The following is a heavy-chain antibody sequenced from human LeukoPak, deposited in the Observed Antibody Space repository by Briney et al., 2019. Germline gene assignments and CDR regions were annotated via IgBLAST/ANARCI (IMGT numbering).Heavy chain of an antibody. Sequence: GASVKVSCKASGYTFTSYGISWVRQAPGQGLEWMGWISAYNGNTNYAQKLQGRVTMTTDTSTSTAYMELRSLRSDDTAVYYCARDDDYYDSSGLDYWGQGTLVTVSS. D-gene: IGHD3-22*01. CDR1: GYTFTSYG. CDR2: ISAYNGNT. J-gene: IGHJ4*02. V-gene: IGHV1-18*01. CDR3: ARDDDYYDSSGLDY.